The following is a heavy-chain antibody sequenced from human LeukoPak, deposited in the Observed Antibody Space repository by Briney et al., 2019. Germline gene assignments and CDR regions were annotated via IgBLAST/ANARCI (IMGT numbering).Heavy chain of an antibody. J-gene: IGHJ4*02. Sequence: GGSLRLSCAASGFTFSSYSMNWVRQAPGKGLEWVSSISSSSSYIYYADSVKGRFTISRDNAKNSLYLQMNSLRAEDTAVYYCAREPLGYCSSTSCYQGYWGQGTLVTVSS. D-gene: IGHD2-2*01. CDR1: GFTFSSYS. CDR2: ISSSSSYI. CDR3: AREPLGYCSSTSCYQGY. V-gene: IGHV3-21*01.